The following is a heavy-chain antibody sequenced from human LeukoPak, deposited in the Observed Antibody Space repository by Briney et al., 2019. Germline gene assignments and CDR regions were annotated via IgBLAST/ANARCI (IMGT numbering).Heavy chain of an antibody. Sequence: GGSLRLSCAASGFTFSSYGMHWVRQAPGKGLEWVAVISYDGSNKYYADSVKGRFTISRDNSKNTLYLQMNSLRAEDTAVYYCAKETWYYYDSSGYYLPDYWGQGTLVTVS. V-gene: IGHV3-30*18. CDR3: AKETWYYYDSSGYYLPDY. CDR1: GFTFSSYG. CDR2: ISYDGSNK. D-gene: IGHD3-22*01. J-gene: IGHJ4*02.